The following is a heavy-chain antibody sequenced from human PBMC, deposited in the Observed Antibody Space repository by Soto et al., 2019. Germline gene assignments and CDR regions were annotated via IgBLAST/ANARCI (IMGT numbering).Heavy chain of an antibody. CDR3: ARAGEALADS. V-gene: IGHV4-39*01. J-gene: IGHJ5*01. CDR1: GGSINSRNFY. D-gene: IGHD1-1*01. Sequence: PSETLSLTCTVSGGSINSRNFYWGWIRQPPGKWLEWIGYMYFGGTTYYNPSLKSRVTVSGDTSKNQISLTLSSVAATDTAVYYCARAGEALADSWGQGTLVTVSS. CDR2: MYFGGTT.